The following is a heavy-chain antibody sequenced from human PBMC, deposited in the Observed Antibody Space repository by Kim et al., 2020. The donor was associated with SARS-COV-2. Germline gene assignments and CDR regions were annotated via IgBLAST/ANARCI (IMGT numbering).Heavy chain of an antibody. CDR3: SRLYFYEGGPDAFDI. J-gene: IGHJ3*02. V-gene: IGHV4-59*08. D-gene: IGHD3-22*01. Sequence: PAHKGRVTISVATSKNQSSLKLSSVTAADTAVYYCSRLYFYEGGPDAFDIWGQGTMVTVSS.